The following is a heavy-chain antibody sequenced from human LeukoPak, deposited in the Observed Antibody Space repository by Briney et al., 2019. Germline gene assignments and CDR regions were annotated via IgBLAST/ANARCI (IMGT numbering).Heavy chain of an antibody. D-gene: IGHD6-13*01. V-gene: IGHV3-21*01. J-gene: IGHJ4*02. CDR2: ISSSSSYI. CDR1: GFTFSSYS. Sequence: GGSLRLSCAASGFTFSSYSMNWVRQAPGKGLEWVSSISSSSSYIYYADSVKGRFTISRDNAKNSLYLQMSSLRAEDTAVYYCASLGIAAAGPNFDYWGQGTLVTVSS. CDR3: ASLGIAAAGPNFDY.